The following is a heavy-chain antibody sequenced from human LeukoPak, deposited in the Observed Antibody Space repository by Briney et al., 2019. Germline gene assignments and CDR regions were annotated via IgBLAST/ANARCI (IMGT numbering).Heavy chain of an antibody. CDR3: AKGRDYLPHEWLDY. CDR2: ISGRDDST. CDR1: GFTFSTYA. Sequence: GGSLILSCAASGFTFSTYAMTWVRQAPGKGLEWVSAISGRDDSTYYADSVKGRFTISRDNSRNTLYLQMHSLRADDTAAYYCAKGRDYLPHEWLDYWGQGTLVTVSS. V-gene: IGHV3-23*01. D-gene: IGHD6-19*01. J-gene: IGHJ4*02.